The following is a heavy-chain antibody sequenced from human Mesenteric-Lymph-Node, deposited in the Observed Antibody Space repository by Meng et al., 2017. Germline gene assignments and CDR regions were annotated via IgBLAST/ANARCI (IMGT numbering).Heavy chain of an antibody. CDR1: GYTFTSYG. Sequence: ASVKVSCKASGYTFTSYGISWVRQAPGQGLEWMGWISAYNGNTNYAQKLQGRVTMTTDTSTSTAYMELSSLRSEDTAVYYCARGSRGYSSSEYWGQGTLVTVSS. J-gene: IGHJ4*02. CDR2: ISAYNGNT. CDR3: ARGSRGYSSSEY. D-gene: IGHD6-6*01. V-gene: IGHV1-18*01.